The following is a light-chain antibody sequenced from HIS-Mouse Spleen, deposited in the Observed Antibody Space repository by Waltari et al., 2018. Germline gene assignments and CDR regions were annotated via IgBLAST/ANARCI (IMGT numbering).Light chain of an antibody. J-gene: IGLJ3*02. CDR1: SSDVGGYNS. V-gene: IGLV2-14*03. Sequence: QSALTQPASESGSPGQSITISCNGTSSDVGGYNSVSWYQQHPGKAPKLMIYDVSNRPSGVSNRFSGSKSGNTASLTISGLQAEDEADYYCSSYTSSSTWVFGGGTKLTVL. CDR2: DVS. CDR3: SSYTSSSTWV.